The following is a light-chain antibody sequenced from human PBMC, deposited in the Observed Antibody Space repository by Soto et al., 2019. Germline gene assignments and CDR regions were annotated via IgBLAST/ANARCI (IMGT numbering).Light chain of an antibody. V-gene: IGLV2-23*01. Sequence: QSALTQPASVSGSPGQSIPISCTGTSSDDGSYNLVSWYQQYPGKAPKLMIYEDDERPSGVSNRFSGSKSGNTASLTISGLQAEDEADYYCYSYAGRSTSVFGGGTKLTVL. J-gene: IGLJ2*01. CDR1: SSDDGSYNL. CDR2: EDD. CDR3: YSYAGRSTSV.